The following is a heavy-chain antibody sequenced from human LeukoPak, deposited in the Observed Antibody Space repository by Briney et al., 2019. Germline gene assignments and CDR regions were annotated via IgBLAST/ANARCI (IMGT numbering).Heavy chain of an antibody. CDR1: GFTVSSNY. D-gene: IGHD6-19*01. J-gene: IGHJ4*02. CDR2: IYSGGST. V-gene: IGHV3-53*01. Sequence: GGSLRLSCAASGFTVSSNYMSWVRQAPGKGLEWVSVIYSGGSTYYADSVKGRFTISRDNSKNTLYLQMNSLRAEDTAVYYCARAREGYRSGWYLAFDDWGQGTLVTVSS. CDR3: ARAREGYRSGWYLAFDD.